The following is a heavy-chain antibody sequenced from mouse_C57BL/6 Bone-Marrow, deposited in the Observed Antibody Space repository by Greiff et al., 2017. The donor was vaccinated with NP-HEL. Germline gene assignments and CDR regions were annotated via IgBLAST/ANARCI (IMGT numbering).Heavy chain of an antibody. CDR3: ARSFRQLRPLYAMDY. CDR2: IYPGDGDT. J-gene: IGHJ4*01. Sequence: VKLQESGPELVKPGASVKISCKASGYAFSSSWMNWVKQRPGKGLEWIGRIYPGDGDTNYNGKFKGKATLTADKSSSTAYMQLSSLTSEDSAVYFCARSFRQLRPLYAMDYWGQGTSVTVSS. V-gene: IGHV1-82*01. CDR1: GYAFSSSW. D-gene: IGHD3-2*02.